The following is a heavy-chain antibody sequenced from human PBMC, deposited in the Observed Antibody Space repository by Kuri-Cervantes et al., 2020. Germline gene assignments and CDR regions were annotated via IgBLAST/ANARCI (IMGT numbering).Heavy chain of an antibody. Sequence: GGSLRLSCAASGFTFSDYYMSWIRQAPGKGLEWVSYISSSGSTIYYADSVKGRFTISRDNSKNTLYLQMNSLRAEDTAVYYCARDPEGQQYYYGMDVWGQGTTVTVSS. D-gene: IGHD6-13*01. CDR3: ARDPEGQQYYYGMDV. CDR2: ISSSGSTI. CDR1: GFTFSDYY. V-gene: IGHV3-11*04. J-gene: IGHJ6*02.